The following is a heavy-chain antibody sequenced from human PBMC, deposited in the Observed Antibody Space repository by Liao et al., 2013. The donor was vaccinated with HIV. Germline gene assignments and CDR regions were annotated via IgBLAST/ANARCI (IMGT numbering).Heavy chain of an antibody. V-gene: IGHV4-34*02. CDR1: GAPFSGSY. Sequence: QVQLQPWGAGLLKPSETLSLTCVVYGAPFSGSYWTWIRQSPGKGLEWIGEINYRGSTTYNPSLKSRVTISVDTSKNQFSLKLSSVTAADTAIYYCARDVWGSYRTDSWGQGTLVTVSS. CDR3: ARDVWGSYRTDS. J-gene: IGHJ4*02. CDR2: INYRGST. D-gene: IGHD3-16*02.